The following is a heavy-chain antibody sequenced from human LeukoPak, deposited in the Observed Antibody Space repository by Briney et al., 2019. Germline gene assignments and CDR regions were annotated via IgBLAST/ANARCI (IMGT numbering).Heavy chain of an antibody. CDR2: INPNSGGT. J-gene: IGHJ5*02. V-gene: IGHV1-2*02. D-gene: IGHD5-24*01. CDR3: ARDNVEMATDSGGEDWFDP. Sequence: GASVKVSCKASGYTFTGYYMHWVQQAPGQGLEWMGWINPNSGGTNYAQKFQGRVTMTRDTSISTAYMELSRLRSDDTAVYYCARDNVEMATDSGGEDWFDPWGQGTLVTVSS. CDR1: GYTFTGYY.